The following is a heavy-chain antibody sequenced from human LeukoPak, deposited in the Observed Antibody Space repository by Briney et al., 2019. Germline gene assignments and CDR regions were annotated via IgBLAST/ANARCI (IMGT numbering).Heavy chain of an antibody. J-gene: IGHJ5*02. CDR1: GFTFSSYA. CDR3: AKDPYRVVVATGNYLDP. CDR2: ISHDGSNI. Sequence: GGSLRLSCAASGFTFSSYAMHWVRQAPGKGLEWVAVISHDGSNIHYGDSVKGRFTISRDNSKNTLYLQMNSLRVEDTAVYYCAKDPYRVVVATGNYLDPWGQGTLVTVSA. V-gene: IGHV3-30*04. D-gene: IGHD2-21*01.